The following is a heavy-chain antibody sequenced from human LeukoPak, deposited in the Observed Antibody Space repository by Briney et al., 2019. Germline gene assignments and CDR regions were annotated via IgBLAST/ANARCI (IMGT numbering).Heavy chain of an antibody. J-gene: IGHJ6*02. V-gene: IGHV4-34*01. CDR2: INHSGST. D-gene: IGHD3-3*01. CDR3: ARQRSGFWSGRYGMDV. CDR1: GGSISSYY. Sequence: PSETLSLTCTVSGGSISSYYWSWIRQPPGKGLEWIGEINHSGSTNYNPSLKSRVTISVDTSKNQFSLKLSSVTAADTAVYYCARQRSGFWSGRYGMDVWGQGTTVTVSS.